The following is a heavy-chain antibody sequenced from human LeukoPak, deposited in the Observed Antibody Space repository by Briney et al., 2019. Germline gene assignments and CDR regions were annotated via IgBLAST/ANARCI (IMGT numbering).Heavy chain of an antibody. V-gene: IGHV3-23*01. CDR3: AKAMFPGSGSYEWDY. J-gene: IGHJ4*02. CDR2: ISGRST. D-gene: IGHD3-10*01. CDR1: GLSFSNYG. Sequence: GRSLRLSSAPSGLSFSNYGTSWGRQAPGKGLGWVSSISGRSTYSVDSVTGRFTISRDNSKNTLYLQMNSVRAEDTAVYYCAKAMFPGSGSYEWDYWGQGTLVTVSS.